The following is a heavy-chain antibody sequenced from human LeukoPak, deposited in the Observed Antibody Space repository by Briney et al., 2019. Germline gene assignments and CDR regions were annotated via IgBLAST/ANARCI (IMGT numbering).Heavy chain of an antibody. J-gene: IGHJ3*02. CDR2: IYYSGST. V-gene: IGHV4-59*01. CDR3: ARDRGYSSSWYGDAFDI. D-gene: IGHD6-13*01. Sequence: SETLSLTCTVSGGSISSYYWSWIRQPPGKGLEWIGYIYYSGSTNYNPSLKSRVTISVDTSKNQFSLKLSSVTAADTAVYYCARDRGYSSSWYGDAFDIWGQGTMVTVSS. CDR1: GGSISSYY.